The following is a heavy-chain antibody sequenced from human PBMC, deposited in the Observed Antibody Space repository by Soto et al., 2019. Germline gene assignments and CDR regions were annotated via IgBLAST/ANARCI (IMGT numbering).Heavy chain of an antibody. J-gene: IGHJ6*02. Sequence: PSETLSLTCTVSGGSISSSSYYWGWIRQPPGKGLEWIGSIYYSGSTYYNPSLMSRVTISVDTSKNQFSLKLSSVTAADTAVYYCARVYCSGGSCYSVTNYYYGMDVWGQGTTVTVSS. CDR1: GGSISSSSYY. CDR3: ARVYCSGGSCYSVTNYYYGMDV. V-gene: IGHV4-39*01. CDR2: IYYSGST. D-gene: IGHD2-15*01.